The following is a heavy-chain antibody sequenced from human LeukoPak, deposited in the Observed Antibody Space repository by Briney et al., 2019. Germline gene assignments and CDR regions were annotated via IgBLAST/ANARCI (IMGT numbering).Heavy chain of an antibody. D-gene: IGHD6-13*01. CDR3: ARGRSSSWSYYYYGMDV. CDR1: GGSFSGYY. CDR2: INHSGST. J-gene: IGHJ6*02. V-gene: IGHV4-34*01. Sequence: PSETLSLTCAVYGGSFSGYYWSWIRQPPGKGLEWIGEINHSGSTNYNPSLKSRVTISVDTSKNQFSLKLSSVTAADTAVYYCARGRSSSWSYYYYGMDVWGRGTLVTVSS.